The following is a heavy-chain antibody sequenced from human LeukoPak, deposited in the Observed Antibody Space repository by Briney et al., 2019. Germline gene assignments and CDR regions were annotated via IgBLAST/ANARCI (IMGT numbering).Heavy chain of an antibody. D-gene: IGHD7-27*01. CDR1: GFSVTSKY. CDR3: VKGTAWAFES. CDR2: VESGGDT. Sequence: GGSLRPSCAASGFSVTSKYINWVRQAPGKGLEWVLIVESGGDTSYANSVKGRFTVSRDIFQNTLYLQMNNLRAEDTAVYYCVKGTAWAFESWGQGSLVTVSP. J-gene: IGHJ4*01. V-gene: IGHV3-53*01.